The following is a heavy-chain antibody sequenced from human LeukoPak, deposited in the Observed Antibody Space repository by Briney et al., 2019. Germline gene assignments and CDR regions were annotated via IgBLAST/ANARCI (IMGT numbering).Heavy chain of an antibody. J-gene: IGHJ4*02. V-gene: IGHV3-7*04. D-gene: IGHD6-19*01. Sequence: HGGSLRLSCAASGFTFSSYWMSWVRQAPGKGLEWVANIIQDGSEKYSVDSVKGRFTISRDNAKNSLYLQMNSLRAEDTAVYYCAREPRYSSGKTRHFDYWGQGTLVTVPS. CDR3: AREPRYSSGKTRHFDY. CDR2: IIQDGSEK. CDR1: GFTFSSYW.